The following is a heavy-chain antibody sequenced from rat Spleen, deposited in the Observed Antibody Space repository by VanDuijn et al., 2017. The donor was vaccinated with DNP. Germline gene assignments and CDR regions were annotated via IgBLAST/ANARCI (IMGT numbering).Heavy chain of an antibody. CDR2: ISASGGST. D-gene: IGHD1-4*01. CDR3: TRDLNHGYNYAFDY. Sequence: EVQVVESGGGLVQPGRSLKLSCAASGFNFNDYWMGWVRQAPMKGLEWVATISASGGSTYYRDSVKGRFTISRDNANNTLYLQMSSLRSEDTATYYCTRDLNHGYNYAFDYWGQGVMVTVSS. V-gene: IGHV5-46*01. CDR1: GFNFNDYW. J-gene: IGHJ2*01.